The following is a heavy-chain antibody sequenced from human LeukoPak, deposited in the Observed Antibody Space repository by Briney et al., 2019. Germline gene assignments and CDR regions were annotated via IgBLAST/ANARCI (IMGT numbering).Heavy chain of an antibody. V-gene: IGHV3-23*01. CDR2: ISGSGGST. CDR1: GFTFSSYA. D-gene: IGHD2-15*01. CDR3: AKKAPDIVVVVAATMDVGIDH. J-gene: IGHJ4*02. Sequence: GGSLRLSCAASGFTFSSYAMSWVRQAPGKGLEWVSAISGSGGSTYYADSVKGRFTISRDNSKNTLYLQMNSLRAEDTAVYYCAKKAPDIVVVVAATMDVGIDHWGQGTLVTVSS.